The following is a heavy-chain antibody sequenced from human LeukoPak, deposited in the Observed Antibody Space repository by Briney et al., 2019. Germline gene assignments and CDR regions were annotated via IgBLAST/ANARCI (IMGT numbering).Heavy chain of an antibody. CDR1: GFTFSSYS. V-gene: IGHV3-21*01. J-gene: IGHJ6*02. D-gene: IGHD3-10*01. Sequence: PGGSLRLSYAASGFTFSSYSMNWVRQAPGKGLEWVSSISSSSSYIYYADSVKGRFTISRDNAKNSLYLQMNSLRAEDTAVYYCASYYGFGELFYYYYYGMDVWGQGTTVTVSS. CDR3: ASYYGFGELFYYYYYGMDV. CDR2: ISSSSSYI.